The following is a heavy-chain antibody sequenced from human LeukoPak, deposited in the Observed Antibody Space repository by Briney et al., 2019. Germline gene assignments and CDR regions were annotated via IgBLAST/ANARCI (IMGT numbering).Heavy chain of an antibody. V-gene: IGHV1-2*02. CDR2: INPNSGGT. Sequence: GASVKVSCKASGYTFTGYYMHWVRQAPGQGLEWMGWINPNSGGTNYAQKFQGRVTMTRDTSISTAYMELSRLRSDDTAVYYGARAADYGGNGPKHPNFDYWGQETLVTVSS. J-gene: IGHJ4*02. CDR3: ARAADYGGNGPKHPNFDY. D-gene: IGHD4-23*01. CDR1: GYTFTGYY.